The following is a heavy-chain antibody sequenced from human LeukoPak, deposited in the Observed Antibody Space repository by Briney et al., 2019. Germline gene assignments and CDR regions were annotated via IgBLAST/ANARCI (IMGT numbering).Heavy chain of an antibody. Sequence: GESLKISCKGSGYSFTSYWIGWVRHMPGKGLEWMWIIYPGDSDTRYSPSFQGQVTISADKSISTACLQWSSLKASDTAMYYCARHDSRITIFGVDYWGQGNLVTVSS. CDR2: IYPGDSDT. J-gene: IGHJ4*02. CDR3: ARHDSRITIFGVDY. V-gene: IGHV5-51*01. D-gene: IGHD3-3*01. CDR1: GYSFTSYW.